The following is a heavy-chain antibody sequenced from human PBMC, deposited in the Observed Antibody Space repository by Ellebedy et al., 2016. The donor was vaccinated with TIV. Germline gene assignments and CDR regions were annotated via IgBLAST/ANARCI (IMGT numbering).Heavy chain of an antibody. D-gene: IGHD3-9*01. Sequence: ASVKVSCXASGYTFTSYGISWVRQAPGQGLEWMGWISAYNGNTNYAQKLQGRVTMTTDTSTSTAYMELRSLRSDDTAVYYCARFPHMGLTGYVDYWGQGTLVTVSS. CDR3: ARFPHMGLTGYVDY. V-gene: IGHV1-18*01. J-gene: IGHJ4*02. CDR2: ISAYNGNT. CDR1: GYTFTSYG.